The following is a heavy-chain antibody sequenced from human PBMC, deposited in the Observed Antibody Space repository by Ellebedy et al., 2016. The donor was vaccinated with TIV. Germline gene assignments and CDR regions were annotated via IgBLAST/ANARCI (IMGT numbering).Heavy chain of an antibody. CDR1: GYTFTSYD. V-gene: IGHV1-8*01. CDR2: MNPDSGNT. D-gene: IGHD3-22*01. Sequence: ASVKVSCXASGYTFTSYDINWVRQATGQGLEWMGWMNPDSGNTGYAQKFQGRVTMTRSTSISTAYMELSSLRSEDTAVYYCARRSDYYDSSAHFYWGQGTPVTVSS. J-gene: IGHJ4*02. CDR3: ARRSDYYDSSAHFY.